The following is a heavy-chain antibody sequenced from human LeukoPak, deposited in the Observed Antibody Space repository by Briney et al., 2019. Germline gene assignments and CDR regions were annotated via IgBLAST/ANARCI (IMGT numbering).Heavy chain of an antibody. Sequence: PGGSLRLSCAASGFTCSSYEMNWVRQAPGKGLEWVSSISSSSSFIYYADSVKGRFTISRDNAKNSLYLQMNSLRAEDTAVYYCARDPPLGSCSTISCPHLDYWGQGTLVTVSS. CDR3: ARDPPLGSCSTISCPHLDY. J-gene: IGHJ4*02. CDR1: GFTCSSYE. D-gene: IGHD2-2*01. V-gene: IGHV3-21*01. CDR2: ISSSSSFI.